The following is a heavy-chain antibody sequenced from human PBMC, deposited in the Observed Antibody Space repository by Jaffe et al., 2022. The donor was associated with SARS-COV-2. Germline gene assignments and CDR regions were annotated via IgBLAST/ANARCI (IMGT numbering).Heavy chain of an antibody. D-gene: IGHD3-3*01. CDR2: INPNSGGT. J-gene: IGHJ4*02. CDR3: AREEEDDFWSGYRYFDY. Sequence: QVQLVQSGAEVKKPGASVKVSCKASGYTFTGYYMHWVRQAPGQGLEWMGRINPNSGGTNYAQKFQGRVTMTRDTSISTAYMELSRLRSDDTAVYYCAREEEDDFWSGYRYFDYWGQGTLVTVSS. V-gene: IGHV1-2*06. CDR1: GYTFTGYY.